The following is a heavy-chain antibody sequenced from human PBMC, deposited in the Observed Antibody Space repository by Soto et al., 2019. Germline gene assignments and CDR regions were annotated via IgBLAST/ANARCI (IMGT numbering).Heavy chain of an antibody. D-gene: IGHD6-6*01. V-gene: IGHV3-9*01. CDR1: GFTFDDYA. CDR2: ISWNSGSI. CDR3: AKDPYSSSSSVDY. J-gene: IGHJ4*02. Sequence: GGSLRLSCAASGFTFDDYAMHWVRQAPGKGLEWVSGISWNSGSIGYADSVKGRFTISRDNAKNSLYLQMNSLRAEDTALYYCAKDPYSSSSSVDYWGQGTLVTVSS.